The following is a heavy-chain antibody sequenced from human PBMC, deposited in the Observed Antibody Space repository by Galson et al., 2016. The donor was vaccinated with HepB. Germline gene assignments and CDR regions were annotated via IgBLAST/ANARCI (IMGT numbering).Heavy chain of an antibody. Sequence: SLRLSCAASGFSVRSNYMSWVRQAPGKGLEWVSVIYSAGGSTYYADSVKGRFTISRDNSKNTVYLQMNSLRADATAVYYCARDPNYGSGSFNWGQGTLVTVSS. CDR1: GFSVRSNY. CDR3: ARDPNYGSGSFN. D-gene: IGHD6-19*01. V-gene: IGHV3-53*01. CDR2: IYSAGGST. J-gene: IGHJ4*02.